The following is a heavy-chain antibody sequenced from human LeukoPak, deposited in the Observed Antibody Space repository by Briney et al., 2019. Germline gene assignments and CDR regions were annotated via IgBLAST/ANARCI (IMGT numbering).Heavy chain of an antibody. CDR1: GFTFSSYG. J-gene: IGHJ6*03. D-gene: IGHD3-10*01. Sequence: PGGSLRLSCAASGFTFSSYGMSWVRQAPGMGLEWVSGISGSGDNTYYADSVKGRFTMSRDNSKNTLYLQMNSLSAEDTALYYCAKDLTEFVDPGYGYMDVWGKGTTVTISS. V-gene: IGHV3-23*01. CDR2: ISGSGDNT. CDR3: AKDLTEFVDPGYGYMDV.